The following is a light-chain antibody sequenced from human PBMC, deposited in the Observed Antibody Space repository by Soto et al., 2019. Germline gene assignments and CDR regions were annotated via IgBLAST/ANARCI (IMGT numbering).Light chain of an antibody. J-gene: IGLJ1*01. CDR2: EVS. CDR3: TSYRTTTTRLYV. V-gene: IGLV2-14*01. CDR1: SSDIGGYNF. Sequence: QSALTQPASVSGSPGQSITISFTGTSSDIGGYNFVSWYQHHPGRAPKLMIYEVSNRPSGVSNRFSGSKSGDTASLPISGLQAEYEADYYCTSYRTTTTRLYVFGTGTKLTVL.